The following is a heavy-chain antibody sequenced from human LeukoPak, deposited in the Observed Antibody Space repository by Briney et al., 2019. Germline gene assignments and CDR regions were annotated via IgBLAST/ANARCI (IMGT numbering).Heavy chain of an antibody. Sequence: GGSLRLSCAASGFTFSSYAMHWVRQAPGKGLEWVAVISYDGSNEYYADSVKGRFTISRDNSKNTLYLQMNSLRAEDTAVYYCARAGITMIVVVITLDYWGQGTLVTVSS. CDR1: GFTFSSYA. J-gene: IGHJ4*02. CDR2: ISYDGSNE. CDR3: ARAGITMIVVVITLDY. D-gene: IGHD3-22*01. V-gene: IGHV3-30-3*01.